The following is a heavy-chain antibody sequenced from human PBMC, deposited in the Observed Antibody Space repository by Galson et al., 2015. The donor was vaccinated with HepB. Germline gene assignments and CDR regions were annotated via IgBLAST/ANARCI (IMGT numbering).Heavy chain of an antibody. Sequence: SLRLSCAASGFTFTDYSMHWVRQTPDKGLEWVAIISSDGSNKNYADSVKGRFTISSDNSKNTLYLQVSSLKTEDTAVYYCARDGRERQPRPGYWGQGTLVTVSS. CDR3: ARDGRERQPRPGY. CDR1: GFTFTDYS. D-gene: IGHD1-26*01. J-gene: IGHJ4*02. CDR2: ISSDGSNK. V-gene: IGHV3-30*04.